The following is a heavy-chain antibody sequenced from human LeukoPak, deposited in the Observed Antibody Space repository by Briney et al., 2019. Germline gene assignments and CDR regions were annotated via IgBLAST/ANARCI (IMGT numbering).Heavy chain of an antibody. CDR3: ARDTAAAGIDYFDY. D-gene: IGHD6-13*01. V-gene: IGHV3-21*01. Sequence: GGSLRLSCAASGFTFSSYSMNWVRQAPGKGLEWVSSISSSRSYIYYADSAKGRFTISRDNAKNSLYLQMNSLRAEDTAVYYCARDTAAAGIDYFDYWGQGTLVTVSS. CDR2: ISSSRSYI. J-gene: IGHJ4*02. CDR1: GFTFSSYS.